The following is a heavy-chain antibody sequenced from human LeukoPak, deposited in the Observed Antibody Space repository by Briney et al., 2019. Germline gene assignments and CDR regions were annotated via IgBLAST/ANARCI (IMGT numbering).Heavy chain of an antibody. CDR2: IYYSGST. CDR1: GGSISSYY. Sequence: KPSETLSLTCTVSGGSISSYYWSWIRQPPGKGLEWIGYIYYSGSTNYNPSLKSRVTISVDTSKNQFSLKLSSVTAADTAVYYCARGGSADFDYWGQGTLVTVSS. CDR3: ARGGSADFDY. J-gene: IGHJ4*02. D-gene: IGHD3-10*01. V-gene: IGHV4-59*01.